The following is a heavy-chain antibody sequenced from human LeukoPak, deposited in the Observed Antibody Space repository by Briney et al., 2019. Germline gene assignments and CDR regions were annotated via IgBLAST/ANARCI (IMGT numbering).Heavy chain of an antibody. Sequence: SSVKVSCKASGYTFTCYYMHWVRQAPGQGLEWMGWINPNSGGTNYAQKFQGRVTMTRDTSISTAYMELSRLRSDDTAVYYCARGAPRYDFWSGYYTEVDYWGQGTLVTVSS. D-gene: IGHD3-3*01. J-gene: IGHJ4*02. CDR3: ARGAPRYDFWSGYYTEVDY. CDR2: INPNSGGT. CDR1: GYTFTCYY. V-gene: IGHV1-2*02.